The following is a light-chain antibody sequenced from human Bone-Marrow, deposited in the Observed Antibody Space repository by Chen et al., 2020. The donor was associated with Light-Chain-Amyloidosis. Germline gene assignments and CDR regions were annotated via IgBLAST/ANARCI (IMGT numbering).Light chain of an antibody. V-gene: IGLV2-14*03. CDR2: DVS. Sequence: QSALTQPASVSGSPGQSITISCTGTSGDVGSDNYVSCYQQHPGKAPKLLIYDVSNRPSGVSNRFSGPKSVNTASLTISGLQAEDEADYYCNSYTTSDTYGFGTGTEVTVL. J-gene: IGLJ1*01. CDR1: SGDVGSDNY. CDR3: NSYTTSDTYG.